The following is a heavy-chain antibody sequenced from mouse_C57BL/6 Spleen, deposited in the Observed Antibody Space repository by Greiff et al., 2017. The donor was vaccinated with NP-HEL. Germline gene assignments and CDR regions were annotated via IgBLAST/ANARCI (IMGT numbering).Heavy chain of an antibody. J-gene: IGHJ2*01. Sequence: VKLQESGPELVKPGASVKISCKASGYAFSSSWMNWVKQRPGKGLEWIGRIYPGDGDTNYNGKFKGKATLTADKSSSTAYMQLSSLTSEDSAVYFCAREGGTTVVVPRYFDYWGQGTTLTVSS. D-gene: IGHD1-1*01. CDR3: AREGGTTVVVPRYFDY. CDR2: IYPGDGDT. CDR1: GYAFSSSW. V-gene: IGHV1-82*01.